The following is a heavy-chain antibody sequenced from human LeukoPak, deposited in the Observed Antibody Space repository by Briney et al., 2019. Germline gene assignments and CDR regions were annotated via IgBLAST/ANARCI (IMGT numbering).Heavy chain of an antibody. V-gene: IGHV3-21*01. D-gene: IGHD6-6*01. J-gene: IGHJ6*03. CDR2: ISTSSSYI. CDR3: ARERESQLVLMSTYYYYMDV. CDR1: GFTFSSHS. Sequence: GGSLRLSCAASGFTFSSHSMNWVRQAPGKGLEWVSSISTSSSYIYYADSLKGRFTISRDNAKNSLYLQMNSLRAEDTAVYYCARERESQLVLMSTYYYYMDVWGKGTTVTVSS.